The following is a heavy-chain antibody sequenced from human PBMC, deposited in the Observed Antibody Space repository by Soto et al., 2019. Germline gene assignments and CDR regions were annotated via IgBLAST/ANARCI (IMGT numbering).Heavy chain of an antibody. CDR3: AKEPGVDFGDYWDY. D-gene: IGHD4-17*01. Sequence: EVQLLESGGSLVQPGGSLRLSCAASGFSFREFAMSWVRQAPGKGLEWVSGISGSGSNTYYADSVKGRFTISRDNSKNTLYLQMNSLGPADTAVYYCAKEPGVDFGDYWDYWGQGTLVTVSS. CDR2: ISGSGSNT. J-gene: IGHJ4*02. CDR1: GFSFREFA. V-gene: IGHV3-23*01.